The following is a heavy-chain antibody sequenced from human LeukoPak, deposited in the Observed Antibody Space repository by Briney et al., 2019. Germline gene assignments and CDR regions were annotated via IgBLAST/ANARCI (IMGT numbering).Heavy chain of an antibody. CDR3: ARVRGRVYWYFDL. J-gene: IGHJ2*01. CDR1: GGTFSSYA. V-gene: IGHV1-69*05. D-gene: IGHD3-10*01. Sequence: ASVKVSCKASGGTFSSYAISWVRQAPGQGLEWMGRIIPIFGTANYAQKFQGRVTITTDESTSTAYMELSSLRSEDTAVYYCARVRGRVYWYFDLWGRGTLVTVSS. CDR2: IIPIFGTA.